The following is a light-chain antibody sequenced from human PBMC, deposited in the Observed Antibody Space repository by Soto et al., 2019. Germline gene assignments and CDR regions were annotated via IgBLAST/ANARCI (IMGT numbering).Light chain of an antibody. Sequence: QSVLTQPPSVSGAPGQRVTITCTGSSSNIGAGYDVHWYQQLPGTAPKLLIYGNSNRPSGVPDRFSGSKSGTSASLAITGLEAEDEAEADCHSFDCSRGACVFGAGTKVTVL. CDR3: HSFDCSRGACV. V-gene: IGLV1-40*01. CDR1: SSNIGAGYD. J-gene: IGLJ1*01. CDR2: GNS.